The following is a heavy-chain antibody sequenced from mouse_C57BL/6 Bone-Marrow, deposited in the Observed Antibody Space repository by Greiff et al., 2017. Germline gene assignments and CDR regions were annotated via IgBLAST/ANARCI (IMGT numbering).Heavy chain of an antibody. J-gene: IGHJ2*01. Sequence: VQLQQPGAELVMPGASVKLSCKASGYTFTSYGISWVKQRTGQGLEWIGEIYPRSGNTYYNEKFKGKATLTADKSSSTAYMELRSLTSEDSAVYFCAREGYYGSSDYWGQGTTLTVSS. V-gene: IGHV1-81*01. CDR3: AREGYYGSSDY. CDR1: GYTFTSYG. CDR2: IYPRSGNT. D-gene: IGHD1-1*01.